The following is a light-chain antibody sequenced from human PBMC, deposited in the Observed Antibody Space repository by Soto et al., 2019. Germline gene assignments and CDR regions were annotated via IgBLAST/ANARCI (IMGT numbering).Light chain of an antibody. CDR3: QHYMIFPYS. J-gene: IGKJ2*03. V-gene: IGKV1-5*01. CDR1: QTISYW. CDR2: DAS. Sequence: DIQMTQSPSTLSASVGDRVTITCRASQTISYWLAWYQQKPGKAPKLLIYDASILESGVPSRFSGGRSGTEFTLTINSLQSDDFATYYCQHYMIFPYSFGHGTKLEI.